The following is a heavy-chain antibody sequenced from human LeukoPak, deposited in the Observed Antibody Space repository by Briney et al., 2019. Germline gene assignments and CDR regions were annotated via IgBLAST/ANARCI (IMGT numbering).Heavy chain of an antibody. V-gene: IGHV3-23*01. Sequence: GGSLRLSCAASGFTFSSYAMNWVRQAPGKGLEWVSAISGSSGSTYYADSVKGRFTISRDNSKNTLYLQMNSLRAEDTAIYYCAKNGDRGAYCTGGTCYPYFYYYMDVWGKGTTVTI. CDR1: GFTFSSYA. CDR2: ISGSSGST. J-gene: IGHJ6*03. D-gene: IGHD2-15*01. CDR3: AKNGDRGAYCTGGTCYPYFYYYMDV.